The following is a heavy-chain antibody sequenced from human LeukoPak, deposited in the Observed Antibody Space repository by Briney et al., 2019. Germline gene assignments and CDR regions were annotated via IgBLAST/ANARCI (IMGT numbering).Heavy chain of an antibody. V-gene: IGHV3-23*01. CDR2: ISGSGGST. CDR3: AKDLSDYYDTNNWFDP. J-gene: IGHJ5*02. CDR1: GFTFSSYG. Sequence: GGSLRLSCAASGFTFSSYGMSWVRQAPGKGLEWVPAISGSGGSTYYADSVKGRFTISRDNSKNTLYLQMNSLRAEDTAVYYCAKDLSDYYDTNNWFDPWGQGTLVTVSS. D-gene: IGHD3-22*01.